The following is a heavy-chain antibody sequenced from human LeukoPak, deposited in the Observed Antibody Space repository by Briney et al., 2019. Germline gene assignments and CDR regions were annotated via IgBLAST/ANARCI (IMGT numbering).Heavy chain of an antibody. D-gene: IGHD2-2*01. Sequence: ASVKVSCTASCYSFNSYGISWVRQAPGQGLEWMGWISAYNGNTNYAQKFQDRVTMTTDTSTSTAYMELRSLRSDDTAVYYCAREGYCNSTSCDKPFDCWGPGALVTVSS. CDR1: CYSFNSYG. V-gene: IGHV1-18*01. J-gene: IGHJ4*02. CDR3: AREGYCNSTSCDKPFDC. CDR2: ISAYNGNT.